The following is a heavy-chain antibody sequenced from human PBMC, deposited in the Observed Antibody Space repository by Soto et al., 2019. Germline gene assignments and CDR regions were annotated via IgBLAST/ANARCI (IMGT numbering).Heavy chain of an antibody. CDR3: ARGGGITIFGVVPHSGMDV. V-gene: IGHV1-8*01. J-gene: IGHJ6*02. D-gene: IGHD3-3*01. Sequence: ASVKVSCKASGYTFTSYDINWVRQATGQGLEWMGWMNPNSGNTGYAQKFQGRVTMTRNTSISTAYMELSSLRSEGTAVYYCARGGGITIFGVVPHSGMDVWGQGTTVTVSS. CDR2: MNPNSGNT. CDR1: GYTFTSYD.